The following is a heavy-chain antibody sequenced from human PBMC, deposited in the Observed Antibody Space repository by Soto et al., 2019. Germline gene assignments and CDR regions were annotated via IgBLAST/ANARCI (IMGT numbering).Heavy chain of an antibody. CDR3: AGGTPPVAYYYYYYMDV. CDR1: GGSISSYY. Sequence: QVQLQESGPGLVKPSETLSLTCTVSGGSISSYYWSWIRQPPGKGLEWIGYIYYSGSTNYNPSLNSRVTIPVDTSNNHFSPKQSSVTAADTAVYYCAGGTPPVAYYYYYYMDVWGKGTTVTVSS. D-gene: IGHD3-16*01. V-gene: IGHV4-59*01. J-gene: IGHJ6*03. CDR2: IYYSGST.